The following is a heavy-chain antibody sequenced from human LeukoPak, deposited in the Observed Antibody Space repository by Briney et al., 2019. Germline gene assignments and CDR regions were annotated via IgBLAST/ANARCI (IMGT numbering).Heavy chain of an antibody. V-gene: IGHV4-34*03. Sequence: SETLSLTCAVYGGSFSGYYWSWIRQPPGKGLEWIGSIYYSGSTYYNPSLKSRVTISVDTSKNQFSLKLSSVTAADTAVYYGISGWYSGDYWGQGTLVTVSS. CDR3: ISGWYSGDY. D-gene: IGHD6-19*01. CDR2: IYYSGST. J-gene: IGHJ4*02. CDR1: GGSFSGYY.